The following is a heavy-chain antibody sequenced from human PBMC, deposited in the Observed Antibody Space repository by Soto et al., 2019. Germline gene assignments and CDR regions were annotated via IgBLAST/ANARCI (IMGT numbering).Heavy chain of an antibody. CDR1: GYTFTSYD. Sequence: QVQLVQSGAEVKKPGASVKVSCKASGYTFTSYDINWVRQATGQGLERMGWMNPNSGNTGYAQKFQGRVTMTRHTSLSTASMALSSLTSQDTALYYCASSSTSCWSKHWRQRTLVTVSS. CDR3: ASSSTSCWSKH. J-gene: IGHJ1*01. CDR2: MNPNSGNT. D-gene: IGHD2-2*01. V-gene: IGHV1-8*01.